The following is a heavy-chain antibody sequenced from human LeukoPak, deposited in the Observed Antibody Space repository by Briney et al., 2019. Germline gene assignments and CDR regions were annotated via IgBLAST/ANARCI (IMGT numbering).Heavy chain of an antibody. J-gene: IGHJ4*02. CDR1: GGSISSSRYY. V-gene: IGHV4-39*01. Sequence: SETLSLTCTVSGGSISSSRYYWGWIRQPPGKGLGWIGSIYYSGTTYYNPSLMSRVTISVDTSKNQFSLKPSSVTAADTAVYYCARLGITMVRGVNWGQGTLVTVSS. CDR2: IYYSGTT. D-gene: IGHD3-10*01. CDR3: ARLGITMVRGVN.